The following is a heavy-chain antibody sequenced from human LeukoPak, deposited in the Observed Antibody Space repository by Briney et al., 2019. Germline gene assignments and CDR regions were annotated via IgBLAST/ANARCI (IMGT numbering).Heavy chain of an antibody. CDR3: ARESPNCGGDCYDY. J-gene: IGHJ4*02. Sequence: PGGSLRLSCAASGFTFSSYGMHWVRQAPGQGLEWLSYINPSGSGVRYADSVKGRFTISRDNGKNSLFLQMNSLRAEDAALYYCARESPNCGGDCYDYWGQGTLVTVSS. CDR1: GFTFSSYG. CDR2: INPSGSGV. D-gene: IGHD2-21*02. V-gene: IGHV3-48*04.